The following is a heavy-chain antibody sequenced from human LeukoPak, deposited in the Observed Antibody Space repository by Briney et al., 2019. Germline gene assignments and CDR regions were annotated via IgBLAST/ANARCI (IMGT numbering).Heavy chain of an antibody. CDR1: GGSIGGIY. D-gene: IGHD1-26*01. CDR2: IHNNGYT. V-gene: IGHV4-4*09. Sequence: SDPLSFTRNVAGGSIGGIYWIWIGKPPGQGLEWIAYIHNNGYTNYNPSLRSRVTISVDTSNNQSSLKVTSLTAADTAMYYCTKRQGPISGSYDYFDPWGQGALVTVSS. CDR3: TKRQGPISGSYDYFDP. J-gene: IGHJ5*02.